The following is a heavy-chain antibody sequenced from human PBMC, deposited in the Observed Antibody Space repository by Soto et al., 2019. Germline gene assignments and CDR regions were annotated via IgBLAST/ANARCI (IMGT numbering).Heavy chain of an antibody. V-gene: IGHV5-51*01. CDR3: ASGYCSGGSCFYAFDI. CDR1: GYSITSYW. CDR2: IYPGDSDT. Sequence: GESLKISCKGSGYSITSYWIGWVRQMPGKGLEWMGIIYPGDSDTRYSPSFQGQVTISADKSISTAYLQWSSLKASDAAMYYCASGYCSGGSCFYAFDIWGQGTMVTVSS. J-gene: IGHJ3*02. D-gene: IGHD2-15*01.